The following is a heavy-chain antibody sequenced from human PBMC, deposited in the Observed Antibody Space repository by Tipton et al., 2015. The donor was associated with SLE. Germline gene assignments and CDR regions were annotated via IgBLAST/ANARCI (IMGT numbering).Heavy chain of an antibody. CDR3: AREYQGSFYVNGAFDM. J-gene: IGHJ3*02. Sequence: LRLSCAASGFTSTNNWMTWVRQAPGKGLEWVAHIKPDGSEEFYVDSVRGRFIISRDNAKSSLSLQMNSLNAEDTAVYYCAREYQGSFYVNGAFDMWGQGTVVTVSS. CDR1: GFTSTNNW. V-gene: IGHV3-7*01. CDR2: IKPDGSEE. D-gene: IGHD3-10*01.